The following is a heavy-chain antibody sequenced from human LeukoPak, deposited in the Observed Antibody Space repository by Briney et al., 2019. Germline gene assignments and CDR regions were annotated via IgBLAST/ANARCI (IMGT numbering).Heavy chain of an antibody. V-gene: IGHV3-30*02. D-gene: IGHD6-6*01. CDR3: AKDGGSIAAYY. CDR1: GFTFSSYG. Sequence: PGGSLRLSCAASGFTFSSYGMYWVRQAPGKGLEWVAFIRYDGSNKYYADSVKGRFTISRDNSKNTLYLQMNSLRAEDTAVYYCAKDGGSIAAYYWGQGTLVTVSS. CDR2: IRYDGSNK. J-gene: IGHJ4*02.